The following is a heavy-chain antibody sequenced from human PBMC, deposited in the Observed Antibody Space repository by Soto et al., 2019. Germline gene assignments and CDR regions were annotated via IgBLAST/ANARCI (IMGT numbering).Heavy chain of an antibody. CDR3: AKSPTVSLRGSDY. CDR2: ISNSGGST. V-gene: IGHV3-23*01. J-gene: IGHJ4*02. CDR1: GFSFSSYA. Sequence: GGSLRLSCAASGFSFSSYAMTWVRQAPGKGLEWVSTISNSGGSTYYADSVKGRFTISRDNSKNTLYLQMSSLREEDTAVYYCAKSPTVSLRGSDYWGQGNMVTVSS. D-gene: IGHD4-17*01.